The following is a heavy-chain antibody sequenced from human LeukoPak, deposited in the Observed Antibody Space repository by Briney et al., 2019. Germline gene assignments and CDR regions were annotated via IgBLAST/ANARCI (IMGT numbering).Heavy chain of an antibody. CDR2: IYDSGST. D-gene: IGHD5-18*01. CDR3: ARDRSDTAMVRGSYFDY. CDR1: GDSIKSYY. Sequence: SETLSLTCTVSGDSIKSYYWSWIRQPPGKGLEWIGYIYDSGSTNYNPSLKSRVTISLDTAKDQFSLRLSSVTAADTAVYYCARDRSDTAMVRGSYFDYWGQGTLVTVSS. J-gene: IGHJ4*02. V-gene: IGHV4-59*01.